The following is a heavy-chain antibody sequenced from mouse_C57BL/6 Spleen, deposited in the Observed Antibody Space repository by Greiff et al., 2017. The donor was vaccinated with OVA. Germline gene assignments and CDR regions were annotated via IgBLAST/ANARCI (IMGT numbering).Heavy chain of an antibody. V-gene: IGHV1-81*01. CDR2: IYPRSGNT. Sequence: VQLKESGAELARPGASVKLSCKASGYTFTSYGISWVKQRTGQGLEWIGEIYPRSGNTYYNEKFKGKATLTADKSSSTAYMELRSLTSEDSAVYFCARTGTTVRYFEVWGTGTTVTVSS. J-gene: IGHJ1*03. CDR1: GYTFTSYG. CDR3: ARTGTTVRYFEV. D-gene: IGHD1-1*01.